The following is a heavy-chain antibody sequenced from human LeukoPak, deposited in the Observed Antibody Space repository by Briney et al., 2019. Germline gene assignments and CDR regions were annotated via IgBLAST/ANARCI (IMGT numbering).Heavy chain of an antibody. CDR1: GFTFSSYS. Sequence: GGSLRLSCAASGFTFSSYSMNGVRQAPGKGLEWVSSISSSSSYIYYADSVKGRFTISRDNAKNSLYLQMNSLRAEDTAVYYCARAGGDSSGWYGYWGQGTLVTVSS. D-gene: IGHD6-19*01. V-gene: IGHV3-21*01. CDR2: ISSSSSYI. J-gene: IGHJ4*02. CDR3: ARAGGDSSGWYGY.